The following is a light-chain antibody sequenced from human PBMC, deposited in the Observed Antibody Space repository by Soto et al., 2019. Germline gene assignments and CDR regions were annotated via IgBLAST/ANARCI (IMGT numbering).Light chain of an antibody. V-gene: IGKV3-20*01. J-gene: IGKJ1*01. CDR3: QQYGSSPPT. Sequence: EIVLTQSPGTLSLSPGERATLSCRASQSVSSNYVAWYQRKPGQAPRILIYVASSRAIDIPNRFMGSGSWTDFTLTINRLEPEDFAVYYCQQYGSSPPTFGQVTKVEI. CDR1: QSVSSNY. CDR2: VAS.